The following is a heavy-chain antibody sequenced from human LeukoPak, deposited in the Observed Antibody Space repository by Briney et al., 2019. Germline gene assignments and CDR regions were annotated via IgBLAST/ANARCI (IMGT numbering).Heavy chain of an antibody. V-gene: IGHV3-11*01. D-gene: IGHD1-26*01. Sequence: PGGSLRLSCAAPGFTFSDYYISWIRQAPGKGLEWVSYISSSGSTKYYPDSVKGRFTISRENAKNSLYLHMNSLRAEDTAVYYCARDRWYSGSYDYWGQGTLVTVSS. CDR3: ARDRWYSGSYDY. CDR2: ISSSGSTK. J-gene: IGHJ4*02. CDR1: GFTFSDYY.